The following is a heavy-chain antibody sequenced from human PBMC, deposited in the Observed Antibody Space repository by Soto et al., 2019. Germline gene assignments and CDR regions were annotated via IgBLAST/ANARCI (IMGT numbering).Heavy chain of an antibody. Sequence: QVQLVQSGAEVKKPGASVKVSCKASGYTFTSYAMHWVRQTPGQRLEWMGWINAGNGNTKYSQKFQGRVTVTKDTSASTAYMELSSLRSEDTAVYYCARDLGGWPDYWGQGTLVTVSS. V-gene: IGHV1-3*01. CDR3: ARDLGGWPDY. CDR2: INAGNGNT. D-gene: IGHD2-15*01. J-gene: IGHJ4*02. CDR1: GYTFTSYA.